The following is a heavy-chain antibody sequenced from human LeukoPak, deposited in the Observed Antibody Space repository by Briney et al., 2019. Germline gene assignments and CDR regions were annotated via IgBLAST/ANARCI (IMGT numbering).Heavy chain of an antibody. Sequence: ASVKVSCKASGYTFTSYYINWVRQATGQGLEWMGWMNPNSGNTGYAQKFQGRVTITADKSTSTAYMELSSLRSEDTAVYYCASNMVRGVMGTYHYYMDVWGKGTTVTVSS. D-gene: IGHD3-10*01. J-gene: IGHJ6*03. CDR1: GYTFTSYY. CDR2: MNPNSGNT. V-gene: IGHV1-8*03. CDR3: ASNMVRGVMGTYHYYMDV.